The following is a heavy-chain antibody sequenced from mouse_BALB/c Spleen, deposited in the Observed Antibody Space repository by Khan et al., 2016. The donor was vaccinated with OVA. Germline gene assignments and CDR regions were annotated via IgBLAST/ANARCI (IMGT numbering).Heavy chain of an antibody. D-gene: IGHD2-3*01. Sequence: QIQLVQSGAELAKPGASVKMSCKASGYTFTTYWMHWVKQRPGQGLEWIGYINPTSGYTDYNEKFKERATLSADKSSSTAYMQLSSLTSEDSAVYYCTRDGMDYWGQGTTLTVSS. CDR1: GYTFTTYW. CDR2: INPTSGYT. CDR3: TRDGMDY. J-gene: IGHJ2*01. V-gene: IGHV1-7*01.